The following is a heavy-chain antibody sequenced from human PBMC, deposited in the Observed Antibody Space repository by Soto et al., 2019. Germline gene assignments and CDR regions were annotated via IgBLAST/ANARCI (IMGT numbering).Heavy chain of an antibody. Sequence: QVQLVQSGAEVRKPGASVKVSCEASGYTFTSYDIYWVRQATGQGLEWMGWMNPNTGNSGYAQKFQGRVTMTSDTSIRTAHMELSSLRSDDTAVYYCARRAETNGWNGFGADKYYFDFWGQGTLVTVSS. J-gene: IGHJ4*02. V-gene: IGHV1-8*01. CDR3: ARRAETNGWNGFGADKYYFDF. CDR2: MNPNTGNS. CDR1: GYTFTSYD. D-gene: IGHD1-1*01.